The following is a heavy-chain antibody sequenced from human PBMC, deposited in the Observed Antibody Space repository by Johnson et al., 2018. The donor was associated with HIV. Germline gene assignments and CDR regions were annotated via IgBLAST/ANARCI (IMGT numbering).Heavy chain of an antibody. D-gene: IGHD6-19*01. J-gene: IGHJ3*02. V-gene: IGHV3-7*05. Sequence: VQLVESGGGLVQPGGSLRLSCAASGFTFSTSCMSWVRQAPGKGLGWVANINQDGVEKYYVDSVKGRFTISRDNATNSLFLQMNIVRDEDTAVYYCVRGGAVAPSSGFDIWGQGTKVTVSS. CDR2: INQDGVEK. CDR1: GFTFSTSC. CDR3: VRGGAVAPSSGFDI.